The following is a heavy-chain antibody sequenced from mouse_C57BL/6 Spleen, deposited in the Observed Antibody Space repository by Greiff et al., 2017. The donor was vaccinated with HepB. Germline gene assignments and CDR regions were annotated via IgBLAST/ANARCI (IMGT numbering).Heavy chain of an antibody. CDR1: GYTFTSYW. CDR2: IYPGSGST. CDR3: AIPSILDYGSSSLDY. Sequence: VQLQQPGAELVKPGASVKMSCKASGYTFTSYWITWVKQRPGQGLEWIGDIYPGSGSTNYNQKFKGKATLTVDKSSSTAYMQLSSLTSEDSAVYYCAIPSILDYGSSSLDYWGQGTTLTVSS. V-gene: IGHV1-55*01. D-gene: IGHD1-1*01. J-gene: IGHJ2*01.